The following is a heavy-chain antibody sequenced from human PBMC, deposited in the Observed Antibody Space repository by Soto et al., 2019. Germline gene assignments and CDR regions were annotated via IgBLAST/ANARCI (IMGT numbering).Heavy chain of an antibody. CDR2: ISYSGST. D-gene: IGHD6-13*01. J-gene: IGHJ4*02. Sequence: SETLSLTCTVSGGSIISSSYNWGWIRQSPGNGLEWIGYISYSGSTIYSPSLRSRLTISVDTSKNQFSLTLSSVTAADTAVYYCARGSTGYSSSWYRYWGQGTLVTVSS. CDR3: ARGSTGYSSSWYRY. CDR1: GGSIISSSYN. V-gene: IGHV4-61*05.